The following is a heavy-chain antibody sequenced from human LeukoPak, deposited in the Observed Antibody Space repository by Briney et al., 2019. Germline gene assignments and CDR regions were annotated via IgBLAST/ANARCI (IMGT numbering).Heavy chain of an antibody. J-gene: IGHJ6*02. CDR3: AKSYYDFWSGYQYYYYYYGMDV. D-gene: IGHD3-3*01. V-gene: IGHV3-30*18. CDR1: GFTFSSYG. CDR2: ISYDGSNK. Sequence: PGRSLRLSCAASGFTFSSYGMHWVRQAPGKGLEWVAVISYDGSNKYYADSVKGRSTISRDNSKNTLYLQMNSLRAEDTAVYYCAKSYYDFWSGYQYYYYYYGMDVWGQGTTVTVSS.